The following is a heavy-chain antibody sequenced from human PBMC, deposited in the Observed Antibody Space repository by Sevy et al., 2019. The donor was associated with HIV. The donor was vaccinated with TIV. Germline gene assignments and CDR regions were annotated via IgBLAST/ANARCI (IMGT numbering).Heavy chain of an antibody. J-gene: IGHJ4*02. Sequence: ASVKVSCKPFGYTFSNYYMHWVRKAPGQGLEGMGIINPSGGSTTYAQKFQGRVTMTRDTSTSTVYMELSSLRSDDTAVYYCARGGISGWTYFDYWGQRTLVTVSS. V-gene: IGHV1-46*01. CDR3: ARGGISGWTYFDY. D-gene: IGHD6-19*01. CDR2: INPSGGST. CDR1: GYTFSNYY.